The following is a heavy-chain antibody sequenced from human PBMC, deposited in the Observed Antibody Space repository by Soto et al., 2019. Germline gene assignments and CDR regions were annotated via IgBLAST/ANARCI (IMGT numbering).Heavy chain of an antibody. D-gene: IGHD3-3*01. Sequence: EVQLVESGGGLVQPGGSLKLSCAASGFTFSGSAMHWVRQASGKGLEWVGRIRSKANSYATAYAASVKGRFTISRDDSKNTAYLQMNSLKTEDTAVYYCTRVVPVRFLEWRYGMDVWGQGTTVTVSS. CDR3: TRVVPVRFLEWRYGMDV. V-gene: IGHV3-73*02. J-gene: IGHJ6*02. CDR2: IRSKANSYAT. CDR1: GFTFSGSA.